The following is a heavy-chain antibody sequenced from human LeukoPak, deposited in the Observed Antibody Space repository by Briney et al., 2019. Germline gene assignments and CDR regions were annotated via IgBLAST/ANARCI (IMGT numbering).Heavy chain of an antibody. CDR3: ARGVVHGDYYFDY. J-gene: IGHJ4*02. CDR2: INPDSGGT. Sequence: ASVKVSCKASGYTFTGYYMHWVRQAPGQGLEWMGWINPDSGGTNYAQKLQGRVTMTTDTSTSTAYLELRSLRSDDTAVYYCARGVVHGDYYFDYWGQGTLVTVPS. CDR1: GYTFTGYY. V-gene: IGHV1-2*02. D-gene: IGHD2-21*02.